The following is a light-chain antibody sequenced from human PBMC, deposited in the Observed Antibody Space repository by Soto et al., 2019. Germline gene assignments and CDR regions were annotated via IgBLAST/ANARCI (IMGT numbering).Light chain of an antibody. CDR3: CSFAAGNTYV. CDR1: SSDVGTYNL. CDR2: EGG. V-gene: IGLV2-23*01. J-gene: IGLJ1*01. Sequence: QSALTQPASVSGSPGQSIALSCTGTSSDVGTYNLVSWYQQHPGKAPKLLISEGGKRPSGVSDRFSGSKPGNTASLTISGLQAEDEADYYCCSFAAGNTYVFGTGTQLTVL.